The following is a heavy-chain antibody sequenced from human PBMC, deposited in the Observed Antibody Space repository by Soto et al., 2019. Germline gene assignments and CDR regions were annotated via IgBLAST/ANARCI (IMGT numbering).Heavy chain of an antibody. J-gene: IGHJ3*02. V-gene: IGHV5-51*01. Sequence: GESLKISCKGSGYSFTSYWIGWVRQMPGKGLEWMGIIYPGDSDTRYSPSFQGQVTISADKSISTAYLQWSSLKASDTAMYYCARQGYDSSGYYTSDDFDIWGQGTMVTVSS. D-gene: IGHD3-22*01. CDR1: GYSFTSYW. CDR2: IYPGDSDT. CDR3: ARQGYDSSGYYTSDDFDI.